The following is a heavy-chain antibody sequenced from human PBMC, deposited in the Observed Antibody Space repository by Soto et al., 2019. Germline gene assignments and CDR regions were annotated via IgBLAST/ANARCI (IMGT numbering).Heavy chain of an antibody. J-gene: IGHJ6*03. CDR3: ARTAYYDFWSGPGFYYMDV. Sequence: GTSVKVSCKASGYTFTSYDINWVRQATGQGLEWMGWMNPNSGNTGYAQKFQGRVTMTRNTSISTAYMELSSLRSEDTAVYYCARTAYYDFWSGPGFYYMDVWGKGTTVTGFS. CDR1: GYTFTSYD. CDR2: MNPNSGNT. D-gene: IGHD3-3*01. V-gene: IGHV1-8*01.